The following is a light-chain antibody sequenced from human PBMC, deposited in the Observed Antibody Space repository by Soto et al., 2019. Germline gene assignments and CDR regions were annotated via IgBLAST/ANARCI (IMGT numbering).Light chain of an antibody. J-gene: IGLJ1*01. V-gene: IGLV2-23*01. CDR3: CSYAGSSTFV. CDR2: EGS. CDR1: TSDVGSYHL. Sequence: QPVSVSGSPGQSITISCTGTTSDVGSYHLVSWYQHHPGKAPKLMIYEGSKRPSGVSNRFSGSKSGNTASLTISGLQAEDEADYYCCSYAGSSTFVFGTGTKVTVL.